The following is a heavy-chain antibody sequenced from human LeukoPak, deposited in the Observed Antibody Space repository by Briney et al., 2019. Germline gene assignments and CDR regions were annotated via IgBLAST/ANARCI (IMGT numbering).Heavy chain of an antibody. CDR1: GGSISSYY. D-gene: IGHD1-7*01. CDR2: IYYSGST. Sequence: SETLSLTCAVSGGSISSYYWSWLRQPPGKGLEWIGYIYYSGSTNYNPSLKSRVTISVDTSKNQFSLKLSSVTAADTAVYYCARPGITGTTWGFDYWGQGTLVTVSS. J-gene: IGHJ4*02. V-gene: IGHV4-59*01. CDR3: ARPGITGTTWGFDY.